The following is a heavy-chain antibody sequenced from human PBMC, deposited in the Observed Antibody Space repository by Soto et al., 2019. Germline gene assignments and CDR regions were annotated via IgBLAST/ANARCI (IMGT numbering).Heavy chain of an antibody. Sequence: EVQLLESGGGLVQPGGSLRLSCAASGFTFSSYAMSWVRQAPGKGLEWVAAISGSGGSTYYADSVKGRFTISRVNSKNTLYLQMNSLRAEDTAVYYCAKGTFQLCSGGSCYQGIDAFDIWGQGTMVTVSS. CDR3: AKGTFQLCSGGSCYQGIDAFDI. J-gene: IGHJ3*02. CDR1: GFTFSSYA. CDR2: ISGSGGST. D-gene: IGHD2-15*01. V-gene: IGHV3-23*01.